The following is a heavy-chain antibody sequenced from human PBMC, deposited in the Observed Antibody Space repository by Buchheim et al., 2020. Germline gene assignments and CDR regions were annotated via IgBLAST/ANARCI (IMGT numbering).Heavy chain of an antibody. CDR1: GCSISSGGYS. Sequence: QVQLQESGPGLVKPSQTLSLTCPVSGCSISSGGYSWSWIRQHPGKGLEWIGYIYYSGSTYYNPSLKSRVTISVDTSKNQFSLKLSSVTAADTAVYYCARDLGGYSSSWYGVDYWGQGTL. J-gene: IGHJ4*02. CDR2: IYYSGST. CDR3: ARDLGGYSSSWYGVDY. V-gene: IGHV4-31*03. D-gene: IGHD6-13*01.